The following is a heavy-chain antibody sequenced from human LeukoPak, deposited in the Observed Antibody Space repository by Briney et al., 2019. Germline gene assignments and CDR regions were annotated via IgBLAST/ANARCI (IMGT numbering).Heavy chain of an antibody. D-gene: IGHD4-23*01. V-gene: IGHV4-30-2*01. CDR2: IYHSGST. J-gene: IGHJ3*02. CDR3: ASRALLESGNLHAFDI. Sequence: SQTLSLTCTVSGGSISSGGYYWSWIRQPPGKGLEWIGYIYHSGSTYYNPSLKSRVTISVDRSKNQFSLKLSSVTAADTAVYYCASRALLESGNLHAFDIWGQGTMVTVSS. CDR1: GGSISSGGYY.